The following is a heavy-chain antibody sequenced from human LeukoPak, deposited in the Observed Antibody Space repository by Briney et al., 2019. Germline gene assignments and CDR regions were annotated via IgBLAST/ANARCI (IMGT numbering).Heavy chain of an antibody. Sequence: PSETLSLTCAVYGGSFSGYYWSWIRQPPGKGLEWIGEINHSGSTNYNPSLKSRVTISVDTSKNQFSLKLSSVTAADTAVYYCARVNRHVSTDAFDYWGQGTLVTVSS. D-gene: IGHD1-14*01. CDR3: ARVNRHVSTDAFDY. J-gene: IGHJ4*02. CDR2: INHSGST. CDR1: GGSFSGYY. V-gene: IGHV4-34*01.